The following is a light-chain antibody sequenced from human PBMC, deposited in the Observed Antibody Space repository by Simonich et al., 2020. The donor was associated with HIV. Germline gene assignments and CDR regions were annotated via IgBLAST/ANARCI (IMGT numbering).Light chain of an antibody. V-gene: IGLV2-14*03. CDR1: SSDLGAYNY. Sequence: QSALTQPVSVSGSPGQSITISCTETSSDLGAYNYVTWYQQHPGKAPKLMIYDVSNRPSGVSNRFSGSKSGNTASLTISGLQAEDEADYYCSSYATITTRWVFGGGTKLTVL. J-gene: IGLJ3*02. CDR3: SSYATITTRWV. CDR2: DVS.